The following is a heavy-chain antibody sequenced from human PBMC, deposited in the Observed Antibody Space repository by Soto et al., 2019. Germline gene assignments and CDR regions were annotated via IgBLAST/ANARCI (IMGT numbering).Heavy chain of an antibody. V-gene: IGHV1-69*13. CDR3: ARAKVREWELSYYFDD. Sequence: GASVKVSCKASGGTFSSYAISWVRQAPGQGLEWMGGIIPIFGTANYAQKFQGRVTITADESTSTAYMELSSLRSEDTAVYYCARAKVREWELSYYFDDWGKGTLVTVDS. CDR1: GGTFSSYA. J-gene: IGHJ4*02. D-gene: IGHD1-26*01. CDR2: IIPIFGTA.